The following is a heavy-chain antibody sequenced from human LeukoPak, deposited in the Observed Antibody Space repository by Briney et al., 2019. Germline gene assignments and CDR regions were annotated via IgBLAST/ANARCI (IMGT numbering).Heavy chain of an antibody. CDR1: GGSISSYY. Sequence: SETLSLTCTVSGGSISSYYWSWIRQPPGKGLEWIGYIYYSGSTNYNPSLKSRVTISVDTSKNQFSLKLSSVTAADTAVYYCARGRGYCSSTSCSSFDYWGQGTLVTVSS. D-gene: IGHD2-2*01. J-gene: IGHJ4*02. V-gene: IGHV4-59*08. CDR2: IYYSGST. CDR3: ARGRGYCSSTSCSSFDY.